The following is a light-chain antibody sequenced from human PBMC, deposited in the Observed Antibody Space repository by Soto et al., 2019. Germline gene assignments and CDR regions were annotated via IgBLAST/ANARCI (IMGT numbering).Light chain of an antibody. CDR1: QSVSSN. J-gene: IGKJ1*01. CDR3: QQYNNWPPWT. CDR2: GAS. Sequence: EIVMTQSPATLSVSPGERATLSCRASQSVSSNLAGYQQKPGQAPRLLIYGASTRATGIPARFSGSGSGTEFTLTISRLQSEDFAVYYCQQYNNWPPWTFGQGTKVELK. V-gene: IGKV3-15*01.